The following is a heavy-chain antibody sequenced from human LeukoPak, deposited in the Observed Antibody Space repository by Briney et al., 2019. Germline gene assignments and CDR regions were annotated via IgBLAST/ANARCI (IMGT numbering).Heavy chain of an antibody. CDR1: GGSISSSSKY. CDR2: FFYSGST. CDR3: ARHLGMSTLDY. V-gene: IGHV4-39*01. D-gene: IGHD5/OR15-5a*01. Sequence: SETLSLTCTVSGGSISSSSKYWGWIRQSPGKGLEWIGNFFYSGSTYCNPSLKSRVTISVDTSKNQSSLNLRSVTAADTAVYYCARHLGMSTLDYWGQGTLVTVSS. J-gene: IGHJ4*02.